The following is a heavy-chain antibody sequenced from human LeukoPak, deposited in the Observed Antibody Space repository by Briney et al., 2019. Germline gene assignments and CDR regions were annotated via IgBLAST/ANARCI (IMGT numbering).Heavy chain of an antibody. CDR3: ARDCSSSSCYLDY. D-gene: IGHD2-2*01. V-gene: IGHV4-34*01. CDR2: INHSGST. CDR1: GGSFNGYY. Sequence: SETLSLTCAAYGGSFNGYYWSWVCQPPGKELEWVGEINHSGSTNYNPSLKSRVTISVDTSKNQFSLKLSSVTAADTAVYYCARDCSSSSCYLDYWGQGTLVTVSS. J-gene: IGHJ4*02.